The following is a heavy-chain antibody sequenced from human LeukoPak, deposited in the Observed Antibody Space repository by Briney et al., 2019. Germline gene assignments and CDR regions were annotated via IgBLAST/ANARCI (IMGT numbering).Heavy chain of an antibody. CDR2: IYSGGST. CDR1: GFTVSSNY. Sequence: GGSLRLSCAASGFTVSSNYMSWVRQAPGKALECVSVIYSGGSTYYADSVKGRFPISRDSAKSTLYLQMTSLRAEDTAVYYCARDQFAFGLFDYWGQGTLVTVSS. J-gene: IGHJ4*02. CDR3: ARDQFAFGLFDY. V-gene: IGHV3-53*01. D-gene: IGHD3/OR15-3a*01.